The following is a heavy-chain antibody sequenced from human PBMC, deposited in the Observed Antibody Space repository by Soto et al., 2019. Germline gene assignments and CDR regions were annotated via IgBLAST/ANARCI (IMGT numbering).Heavy chain of an antibody. CDR3: ARTSSFDY. Sequence: GXALRLSCAASGFSFSSYGMHWVRQAPGKGLEWVAVIWYDGSNKYYADSVKGRFTISRDNSKNTLYLQMNSLRAEDTDVYYCARTSSFDYWGQGTLVTVSS. CDR1: GFSFSSYG. J-gene: IGHJ4*02. D-gene: IGHD2-2*01. CDR2: IWYDGSNK. V-gene: IGHV3-33*01.